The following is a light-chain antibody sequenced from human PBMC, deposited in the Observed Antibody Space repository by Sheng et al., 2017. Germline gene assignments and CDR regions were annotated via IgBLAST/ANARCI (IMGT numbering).Light chain of an antibody. CDR3: QVWDSDSEHV. CDR1: NLGSKT. J-gene: IGLJ3*02. V-gene: IGLV3-21*04. Sequence: SYELTQPPSVSVAPGNTARMTCGGNNLGSKTVHWYQRKPGQAPRLVISYDIDRPSGIPERFSAFTSGNTATLTISRVAAGDEADYYCQVWDSDSEHVFGGGTSLTVL. CDR2: YDI.